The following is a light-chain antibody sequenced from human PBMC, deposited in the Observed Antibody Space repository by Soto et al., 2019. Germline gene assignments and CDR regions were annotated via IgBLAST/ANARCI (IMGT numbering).Light chain of an antibody. V-gene: IGKV1-5*03. CDR2: KAS. J-gene: IGKJ1*01. Sequence: DIQMTQSPSTLSASVGDRVTITCRASQSISSWLAWYQQKPGKAPKLLIYKASSLEIGVPSRFSGSGSGTEFTLTISSLQPDDFATYYCQQYNSYTWTFGQGTQVESK. CDR1: QSISSW. CDR3: QQYNSYTWT.